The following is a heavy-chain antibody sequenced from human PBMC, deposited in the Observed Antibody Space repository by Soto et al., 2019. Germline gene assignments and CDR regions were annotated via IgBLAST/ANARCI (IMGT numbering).Heavy chain of an antibody. CDR1: GGTLSDYA. Sequence: QVQLVQSGAEVKNPGSSVKVSCKASGGTLSDYAVSWVRQARGQGLEWMGGIMPTVDSANYAQKFQWRLTTTADESTSTANMELSSLTSDATAIYYCAVGAVREILTEQSSGMAVWGQGTTVTVSS. J-gene: IGHJ6*02. CDR3: AVGAVREILTEQSSGMAV. D-gene: IGHD3-10*01. CDR2: IMPTVDSA. V-gene: IGHV1-69*01.